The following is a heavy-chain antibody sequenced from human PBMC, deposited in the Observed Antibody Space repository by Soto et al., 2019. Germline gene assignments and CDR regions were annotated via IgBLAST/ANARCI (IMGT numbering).Heavy chain of an antibody. CDR1: GFTFSSYG. V-gene: IGHV3-33*01. CDR2: IWYDGSNK. D-gene: IGHD5-18*01. J-gene: IGHJ5*02. Sequence: QVQLVESGGGVVQPGRSLRLSCAASGFTFSSYGMHWVRQAPGKGLEWVAVIWYDGSNKYYADSVKGRFTISRDNSKNTLYLQMNSLRAEDTAVYYCARDLIPGYSYGSNWFDPWGQGTLVTVSS. CDR3: ARDLIPGYSYGSNWFDP.